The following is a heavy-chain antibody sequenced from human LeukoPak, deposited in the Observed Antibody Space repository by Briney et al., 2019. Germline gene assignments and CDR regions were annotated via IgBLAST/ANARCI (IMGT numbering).Heavy chain of an antibody. D-gene: IGHD6-19*01. CDR2: IIPIFGTA. J-gene: IGHJ3*02. CDR1: GGTFSSYA. CDR3: ASGQSEGDAFDI. Sequence: SVKDSCKASGGTFSSYAISWVRQAPGQGLEWMGGIIPIFGTANYAQKFQGRVTITADESTSTAYMELSSLRSEDTAVYYCASGQSEGDAFDIWGQGTVVTVSS. V-gene: IGHV1-69*13.